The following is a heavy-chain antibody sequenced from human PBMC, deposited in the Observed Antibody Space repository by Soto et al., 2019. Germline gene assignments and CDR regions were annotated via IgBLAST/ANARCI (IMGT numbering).Heavy chain of an antibody. CDR2: ISYDGSNK. CDR1: GFTFSSYA. V-gene: IGHV3-30-3*01. CDR3: ARLKEELSYYYGMDV. D-gene: IGHD1-26*01. Sequence: HPGGSLRLSCAASGFTFSSYAMHWVRQAPGKGLEWVAVISYDGSNKYYADSVKGQVTISADKSTNTAHLQWSSLKAPDTAMYYCARLKEELSYYYGMDVWGQGTTVTV. J-gene: IGHJ6*02.